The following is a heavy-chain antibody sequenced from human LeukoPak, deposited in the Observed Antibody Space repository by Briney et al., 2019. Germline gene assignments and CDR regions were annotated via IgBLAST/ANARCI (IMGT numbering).Heavy chain of an antibody. CDR2: NSPYNGNT. CDR3: ARVPFGSSSWYDY. D-gene: IGHD6-13*01. J-gene: IGHJ4*02. CDR1: GYTFTSYG. V-gene: IGHV1-18*01. Sequence: GASVKVSCKASGYTFTSYGISWVRQAPGQGLEWMGWNSPYNGNTKYAQNVQGRVTMTTDTSTSTAYMELRSLRSDDTAVYYCARVPFGSSSWYDYWGQGTLVTVSS.